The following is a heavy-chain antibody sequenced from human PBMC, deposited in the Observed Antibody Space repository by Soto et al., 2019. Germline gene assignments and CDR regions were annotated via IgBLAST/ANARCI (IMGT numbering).Heavy chain of an antibody. J-gene: IGHJ4*02. D-gene: IGHD3-10*01. CDR2: TYYRSKWYN. V-gene: IGHV6-1*01. CDR3: ARAERDYGSGSYLTYYFDY. CDR1: GDSVSSNSAA. Sequence: SQTLSLTCVISGDSVSSNSAAWNWIRQSPSRGLEWLGRTYYRSKWYNDYAVSVKSRITINPDTSKNQFSLQLNSVTPEDTAVYYCARAERDYGSGSYLTYYFDYWGQGTLVTVSS.